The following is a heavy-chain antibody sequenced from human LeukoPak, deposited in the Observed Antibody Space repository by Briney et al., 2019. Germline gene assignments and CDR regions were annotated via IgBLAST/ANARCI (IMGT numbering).Heavy chain of an antibody. D-gene: IGHD6-13*01. CDR1: GYTFTGFY. CDR2: INPHSADT. CDR3: ARWDGYSSSPDY. J-gene: IGHJ4*02. Sequence: ASVTVSCKASGYTFTGFYMHWVRQAPGQGLEWMGWINPHSADTGYAQKFLGRVTMTRDMSISTIYLELTRLTSDDTALYYCARWDGYSSSPDYWGQGTLVTVSS. V-gene: IGHV1-2*02.